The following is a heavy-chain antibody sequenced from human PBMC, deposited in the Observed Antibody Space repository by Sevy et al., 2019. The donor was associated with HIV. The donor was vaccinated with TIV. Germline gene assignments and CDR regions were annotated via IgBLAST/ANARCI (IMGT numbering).Heavy chain of an antibody. Sequence: GGSLRLSCAASGFTFSSYAMHWVRQAPGKGLEWVAVISYDGSNKYYADSVKGRFTISRDNSKNTLYLQMNSLRAEDTAVYYCARDYVTMIVVGGYFDYWGQRTLVTVSS. CDR3: ARDYVTMIVVGGYFDY. J-gene: IGHJ4*02. V-gene: IGHV3-30-3*01. CDR2: ISYDGSNK. D-gene: IGHD3-22*01. CDR1: GFTFSSYA.